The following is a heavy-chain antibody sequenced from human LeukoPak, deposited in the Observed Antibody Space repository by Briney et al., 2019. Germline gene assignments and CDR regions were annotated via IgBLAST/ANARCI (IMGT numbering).Heavy chain of an antibody. CDR2: IKQDGSEK. D-gene: IGHD3-10*01. V-gene: IGHV3-7*01. Sequence: GGSLRLSCAASGFAFSNYWMSWVRQAPGKGLEWVANIKQDGSEKYYVDSVKGRFTISRDNAKNSLYLQMNSLRAEDTAVYYCARDRTGLWLKYWGQGTLVTVSS. CDR3: ARDRTGLWLKY. CDR1: GFAFSNYW. J-gene: IGHJ4*02.